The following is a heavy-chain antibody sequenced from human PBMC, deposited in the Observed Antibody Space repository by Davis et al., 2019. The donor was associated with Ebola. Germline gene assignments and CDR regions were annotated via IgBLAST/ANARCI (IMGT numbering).Heavy chain of an antibody. J-gene: IGHJ3*02. CDR1: GFTFSTYA. D-gene: IGHD2-2*02. CDR2: IYYSGST. Sequence: MPGGSLRLSCAASGFTFSTYAMGWVRQAPGKGLEWIGSIYYSGSTYYNPSLKSRVTILVDTSKDQFSLKLSSVTAADTAVYYCARYCEKWRDIVLVPAAISAFDIWGQGTMVTVSS. CDR3: ARYCEKWRDIVLVPAAISAFDI. V-gene: IGHV4-38-2*01.